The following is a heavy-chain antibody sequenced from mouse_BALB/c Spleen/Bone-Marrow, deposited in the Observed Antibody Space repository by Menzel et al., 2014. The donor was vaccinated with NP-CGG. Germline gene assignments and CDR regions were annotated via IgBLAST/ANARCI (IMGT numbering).Heavy chain of an antibody. CDR3: ARSRGNWDDFDY. Sequence: EVKLVESGGGLVQPGGSRKLSCAVSGFTFSSFGMHWVRQAPEKGLEWVAYISSGSTSIFYADTLKGRFTISRDNPKDTLFLQMTSLRSEDTAMYYCARSRGNWDDFDYWGQGTLSQSPQ. J-gene: IGHJ2*01. CDR2: ISSGSTSI. CDR1: GFTFSSFG. V-gene: IGHV5-17*02. D-gene: IGHD4-1*01.